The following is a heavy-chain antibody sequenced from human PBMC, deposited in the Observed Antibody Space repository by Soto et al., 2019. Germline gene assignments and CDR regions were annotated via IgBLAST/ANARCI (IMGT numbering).Heavy chain of an antibody. CDR2: IYYSGRT. CDR1: GGSISSYY. J-gene: IGHJ5*02. V-gene: IGHV4-59*01. D-gene: IGHD2-2*02. Sequence: QVQLQESGPGLVKPSETLSLTCTDSGGSISSYYWSWIRQPPGKGLEVIGYIYYSGRTNYNPSLNSRVTISVDTSKNQFSLKLSSVTAADTAVYFCARGYCSRTICYIWVNWFDPWGQGTLVSVSS. CDR3: ARGYCSRTICYIWVNWFDP.